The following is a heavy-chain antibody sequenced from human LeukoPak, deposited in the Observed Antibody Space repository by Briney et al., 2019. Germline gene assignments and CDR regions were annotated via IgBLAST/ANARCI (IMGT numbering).Heavy chain of an antibody. V-gene: IGHV4-59*01. J-gene: IGHJ4*02. Sequence: SEALSLTCAVSGGSISSYYWSWIRQPPGKGLEWIGYIYYSGSTNYNPSLKSRVTISVDTSKNQFSLKLLSVTAADTAVYYCARGMQQLYHFDSWGRGTLVTVSS. CDR2: IYYSGST. CDR1: GGSISSYY. CDR3: ARGMQQLYHFDS. D-gene: IGHD6-13*01.